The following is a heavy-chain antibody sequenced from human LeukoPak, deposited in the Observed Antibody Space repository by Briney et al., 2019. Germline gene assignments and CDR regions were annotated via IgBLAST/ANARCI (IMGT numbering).Heavy chain of an antibody. J-gene: IGHJ4*02. CDR3: TTDRGYGPLLRNDLYYFDY. Sequence: GGSLRLSCAASGFTFSNAWMSWVRQAPGKGLEWVGRIKSKTDGGTTDYAAPVKGRFTISRDDSKNTLYLQMNSLKTEDTAVYYCTTDRGYGPLLRNDLYYFDYWGQGTLVTVSS. CDR2: IKSKTDGGTT. CDR1: GFTFSNAW. V-gene: IGHV3-15*01. D-gene: IGHD5-12*01.